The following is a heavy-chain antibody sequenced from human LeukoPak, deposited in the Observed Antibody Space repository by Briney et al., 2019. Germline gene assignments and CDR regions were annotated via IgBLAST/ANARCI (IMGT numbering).Heavy chain of an antibody. V-gene: IGHV1-46*01. Sequence: ASVKVSCKASGYTFTSFYMHWVRQAPGQGLEWMGIINPSGGSTSYAQKFQGRVTMTRDTSTSTVYMELSSLRSEDTAVYYCARSYRRVVRHWYFDLWGRGTLVTVSS. CDR1: GYTFTSFY. CDR2: INPSGGST. D-gene: IGHD3-10*01. J-gene: IGHJ2*01. CDR3: ARSYRRVVRHWYFDL.